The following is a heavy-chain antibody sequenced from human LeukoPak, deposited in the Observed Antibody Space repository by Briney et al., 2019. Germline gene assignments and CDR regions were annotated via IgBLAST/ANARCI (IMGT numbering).Heavy chain of an antibody. CDR3: ARSGYYYYGLDV. CDR2: ISNSGSTI. CDR1: GFTFSSYE. Sequence: GGSLRLSCAASGFTFSSYEMNWVRQAPGKGLEWVSYISNSGSTIYYADSVRGRFTISRDNAKNSLYLHMNSLRAEDTAVYYCARSGYYYYGLDVWGQGTTVTVSS. J-gene: IGHJ6*02. V-gene: IGHV3-48*03.